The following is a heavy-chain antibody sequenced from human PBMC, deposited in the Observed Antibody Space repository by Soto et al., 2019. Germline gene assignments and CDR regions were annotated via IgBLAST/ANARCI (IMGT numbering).Heavy chain of an antibody. J-gene: IGHJ6*02. V-gene: IGHV4-59*01. D-gene: IGHD2-21*02. CDR3: ARDLWGYCGTDCYPLDV. Sequence: PSETLSLTCTVSGGSISGYYWSWIRQPPGKELKWIGYMYNTGSTVYNPYFKSRVTIAVDTSKNQFSLKLNSVTAADTAVYYCARDLWGYCGTDCYPLDVWGQGTTVTVSS. CDR2: MYNTGST. CDR1: GGSISGYY.